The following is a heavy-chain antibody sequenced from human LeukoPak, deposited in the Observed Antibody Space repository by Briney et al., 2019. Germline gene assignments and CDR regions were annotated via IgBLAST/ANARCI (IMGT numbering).Heavy chain of an antibody. J-gene: IGHJ4*02. D-gene: IGHD3-10*01. CDR1: GFTFSSYG. CDR3: AKDRALSFAFDY. CDR2: IRSDVYNT. V-gene: IGHV3-30*02. Sequence: GGSLRLSCGASGFTFSSYGMDWVRQAPGKGLEWVAFIRSDVYNTYYADSVKGRFIISRDNSKNTLYLQMNSLRPEDTAVYYCAKDRALSFAFDYWGQGTLVTVSS.